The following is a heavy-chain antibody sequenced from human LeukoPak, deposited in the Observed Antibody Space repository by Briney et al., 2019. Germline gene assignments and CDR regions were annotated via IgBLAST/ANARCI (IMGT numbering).Heavy chain of an antibody. D-gene: IGHD3-10*01. V-gene: IGHV3-7*03. CDR3: ARNPPPSMVRGVIIFDYYGMDV. CDR2: IKQDGSET. CDR1: GFTFSSYW. Sequence: PGGSLRLSCAASGFTFSSYWMSWVRQAPGKGLEWVANIKQDGSETYYVDSVKGRFTISRDNAKNSLYLQMNSLRAEDTAVYYCARNPPPSMVRGVIIFDYYGMDVWGKGTTVTVSS. J-gene: IGHJ6*04.